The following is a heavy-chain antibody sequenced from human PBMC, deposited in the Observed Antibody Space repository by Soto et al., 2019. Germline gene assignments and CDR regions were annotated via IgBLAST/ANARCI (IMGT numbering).Heavy chain of an antibody. J-gene: IGHJ6*02. Sequence: GESLKISCKGSGYSFTSYWIGWVRQMPGKGLEWMGIIYPGDSDTRYSPSFQGQVTISADKSISTAYLQWSSLKASDTAMYYCARASFFSGSAYYYYGMDVWGQGTTVTVSS. CDR3: ARASFFSGSAYYYYGMDV. D-gene: IGHD3-10*01. CDR1: GYSFTSYW. V-gene: IGHV5-51*01. CDR2: IYPGDSDT.